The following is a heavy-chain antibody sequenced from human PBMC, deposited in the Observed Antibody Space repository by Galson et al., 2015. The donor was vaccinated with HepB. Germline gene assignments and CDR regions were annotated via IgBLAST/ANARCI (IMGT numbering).Heavy chain of an antibody. V-gene: IGHV3-11*06. J-gene: IGHJ4*02. CDR1: GFTFSDYY. Sequence: SLRLSCAASGFTFSDYYMSWIRQAPGKGLEWVSYISSSSSYTNYADSVKGRFTISRDNAKNSLYLQMNSLRAEDTAVYYCARRYCSGGSCYGSSGWYFDYWGQGTLVTVSS. CDR3: ARRYCSGGSCYGSSGWYFDY. D-gene: IGHD2-15*01. CDR2: ISSSSSYT.